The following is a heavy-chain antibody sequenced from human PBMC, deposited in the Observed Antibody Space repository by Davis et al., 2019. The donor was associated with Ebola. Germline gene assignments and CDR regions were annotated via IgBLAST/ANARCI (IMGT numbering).Heavy chain of an antibody. J-gene: IGHJ6*02. CDR2: INSDGSST. CDR1: GFTFLDYM. D-gene: IGHD6-6*01. Sequence: GESLKISCAASGFTFLDYMMHWVRQAPGKSLEWVSLINSDGSSTTYADSVKGRFTISRDNSKNTLYLQMNSLRAEDTAVYYCARGYLGIAAQRDYYGMDVWGQGTTVTVSS. CDR3: ARGYLGIAAQRDYYGMDV. V-gene: IGHV3-74*01.